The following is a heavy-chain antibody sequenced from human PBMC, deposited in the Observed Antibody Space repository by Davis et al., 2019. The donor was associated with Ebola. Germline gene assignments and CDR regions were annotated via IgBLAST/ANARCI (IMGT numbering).Heavy chain of an antibody. D-gene: IGHD6-6*01. CDR3: ARLYSSSPTDY. J-gene: IGHJ4*02. CDR2: INSDGSST. CDR1: GFTFSSYW. V-gene: IGHV3-74*01. Sequence: GESLKISCAASGFTFSSYWMHWVRQAPGKGLVWVSRINSDGSSTSYADSVKGRFTISRDNAKNTLYLQMNSLRAEDTAVYYRARLYSSSPTDYWGQGTLVTVSS.